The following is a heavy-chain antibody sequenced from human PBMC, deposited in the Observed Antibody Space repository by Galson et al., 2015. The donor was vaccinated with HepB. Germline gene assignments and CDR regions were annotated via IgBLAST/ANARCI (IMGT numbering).Heavy chain of an antibody. J-gene: IGHJ3*02. V-gene: IGHV1-24*01. CDR2: FDPKDGET. D-gene: IGHD3-10*01. CDR1: GYTLTELS. CDR3: ATDLITMVSDAFDI. Sequence: SVKVSCKVSGYTLTELSMHWVRQAPGKGLEWMGGFDPKDGETIYAQKFQGRVTMTEDTSTDTAYMELSSLRSEDTAVYYCATDLITMVSDAFDIWGQGTMVTVSS.